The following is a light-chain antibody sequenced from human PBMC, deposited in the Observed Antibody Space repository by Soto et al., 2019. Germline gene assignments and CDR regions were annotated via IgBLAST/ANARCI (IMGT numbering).Light chain of an antibody. CDR2: DAF. CDR3: QQRNNWPRIT. V-gene: IGKV3-11*01. Sequence: EIVLTQFPATLSLFPGETATLSCRASQTVGTYLAWYQQKPGQAPRLLISDAFNRATGVPTRFSGSGSGTDFTLTSSSLEPEDFAVYFCQQRNNWPRITFGQGTRLEIK. J-gene: IGKJ5*01. CDR1: QTVGTY.